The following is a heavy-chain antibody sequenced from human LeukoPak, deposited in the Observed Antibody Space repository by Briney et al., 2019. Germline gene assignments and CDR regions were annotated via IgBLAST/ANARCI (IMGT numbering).Heavy chain of an antibody. Sequence: GGSLRLSCVASGFTFSNYAMSWVRQAPGKGLEWVSDISDSGGNTHYADSVKGRFTISRDKSKNTLYLQMNSLRAEDTAVYYCARRNGYDFDYWGQGTLVTVSS. CDR2: ISDSGGNT. J-gene: IGHJ4*02. D-gene: IGHD5-18*01. CDR1: GFTFSNYA. CDR3: ARRNGYDFDY. V-gene: IGHV3-23*01.